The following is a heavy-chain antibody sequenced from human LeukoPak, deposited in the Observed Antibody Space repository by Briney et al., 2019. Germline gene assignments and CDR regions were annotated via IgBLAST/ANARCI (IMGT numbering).Heavy chain of an antibody. J-gene: IGHJ4*02. D-gene: IGHD2-15*01. CDR3: ARPTGDCGVGSCYSGY. CDR2: IYPGDSDT. V-gene: IGHV5-51*01. CDR1: GYSFASYW. Sequence: GEPLNTSCQGSGYSFASYWIAGVRQMPGKGLEWMGIIYPGDSDTRYSPFFQGQVTISADKSISIAYLQWSSLKASDTAMYYCARPTGDCGVGSCYSGYWGQGTLVTVSS.